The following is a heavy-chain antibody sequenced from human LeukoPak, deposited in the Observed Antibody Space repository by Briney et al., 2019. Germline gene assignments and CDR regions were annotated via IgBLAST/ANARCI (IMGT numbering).Heavy chain of an antibody. CDR2: IKSNTDGGTA. Sequence: PGGSLRLSCAASGFTFSNAWMNWVRQAPGKGLEWVGRIKSNTDGGTADYAAPVKGRFTISRDDSKNTLYLQMNSLRTEDTAVYYCTTGRIAWGQGTLVTDSS. J-gene: IGHJ5*02. V-gene: IGHV3-15*01. D-gene: IGHD1-14*01. CDR3: TTGRIA. CDR1: GFTFSNAW.